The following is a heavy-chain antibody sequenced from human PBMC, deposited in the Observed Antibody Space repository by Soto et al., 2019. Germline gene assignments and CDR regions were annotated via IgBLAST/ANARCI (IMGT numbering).Heavy chain of an antibody. CDR3: ARVVYIWNDGDQSWFDP. J-gene: IGHJ5*02. CDR1: GGSISTYY. V-gene: IGHV4-59*01. D-gene: IGHD1-1*01. Sequence: QVQLQESGPGLVKPSETLSLTCTVSGGSISTYYWSWIRQPPGKGLEWVGYIYYSGNTNYNPSLKSRVTISVGTSNNQLSLKLSSVTAADAAVYYCARVVYIWNDGDQSWFDPWGQGTLVTVSS. CDR2: IYYSGNT.